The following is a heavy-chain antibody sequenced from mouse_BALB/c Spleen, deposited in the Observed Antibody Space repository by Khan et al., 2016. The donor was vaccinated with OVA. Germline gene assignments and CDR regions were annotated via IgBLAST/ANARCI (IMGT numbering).Heavy chain of an antibody. CDR2: IWSGGST. CDR3: ARNSYRYDFTY. CDR1: GFSLTTYG. V-gene: IGHV2-2*01. D-gene: IGHD2-12*01. J-gene: IGHJ3*01. Sequence: QVQLKQSGPGLVQPSQSLSITCTVSGFSLTTYGIHWVRQSPGKGLEWLGVIWSGGSTDYNAPFISRLSISKDNSKSQVFFKMNSLKVDDTARYYCARNSYRYDFTYWGQWTLVTVSA.